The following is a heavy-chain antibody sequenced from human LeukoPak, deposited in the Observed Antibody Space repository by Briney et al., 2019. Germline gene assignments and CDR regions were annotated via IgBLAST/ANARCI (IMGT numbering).Heavy chain of an antibody. CDR3: ARRRRYLFYY. J-gene: IGHJ4*02. D-gene: IGHD1-26*01. V-gene: IGHV4-31*03. CDR2: TYYSGST. Sequence: SETLSLTCTVSGGSISSGSYYWSWIRQHPGKGLECIGYTYYSGSTYYNPSLKSRVNISVDTSKNQFSLNLISVTAADTAVYYCARRRRYLFYYWGQGALVTVSS. CDR1: GGSISSGSYY.